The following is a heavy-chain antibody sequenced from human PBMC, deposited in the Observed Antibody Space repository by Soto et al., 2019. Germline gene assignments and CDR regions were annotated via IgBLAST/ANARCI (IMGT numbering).Heavy chain of an antibody. CDR1: GDSVSSNSAA. D-gene: IGHD1-7*01. CDR2: TYYRSRWYN. CDR3: AGTISLQWYYMDV. J-gene: IGHJ6*03. V-gene: IGHV6-1*01. Sequence: PSQTLSLTCVISGDSVSSNSAAWNWIRQSPSRGHEWLGRTYYRSRWYNDYAVSVRSRITVNADTSKNQFSLHLNSVTPEDTAVYYCAGTISLQWYYMDVWDKGTTVTVSS.